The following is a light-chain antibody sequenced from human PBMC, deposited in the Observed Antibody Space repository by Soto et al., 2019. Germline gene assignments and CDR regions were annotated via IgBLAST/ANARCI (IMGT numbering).Light chain of an antibody. CDR2: GAS. CDR3: QQASSFPLT. CDR1: QLISSW. J-gene: IGKJ4*01. Sequence: IQMTQSPSSVSASVGDSVTITCRASQLISSWLAWYQVKPGKAPKLLIYGASNRESGVPSRFSGSESGTLFTLTINSLQPEDSATYYCQQASSFPLTFGAGTTVEI. V-gene: IGKV1-12*01.